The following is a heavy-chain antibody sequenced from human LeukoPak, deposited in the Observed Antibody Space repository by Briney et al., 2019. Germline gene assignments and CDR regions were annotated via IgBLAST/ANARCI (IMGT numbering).Heavy chain of an antibody. CDR3: AKDGSSIVGATTGFEY. CDR2: ISHGGGTT. V-gene: IGHV3-23*01. J-gene: IGHJ4*02. Sequence: GGSLRLSCVASGFTFSTYALNWVRQAPGKGLEWVSFISHGGGTTFYADSVKGRFTISTDNSKSTLYLQMNSLRAEDTAVYYCAKDGSSIVGATTGFEYWGQGTLVTVSS. D-gene: IGHD1-26*01. CDR1: GFTFSTYA.